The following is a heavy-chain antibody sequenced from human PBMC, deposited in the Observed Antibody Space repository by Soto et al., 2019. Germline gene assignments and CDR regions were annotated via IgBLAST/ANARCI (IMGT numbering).Heavy chain of an antibody. Sequence: ASVKVSCKASGYSFTKYHMHWVRQAPGQGLEWMGWINPGSGVTNQAQKFQGRVTMTRDTSITTTYMELNSLTSDDTAVYYCANGRCGTNCYTPDSWGQGNLVTVSS. CDR1: GYSFTKYH. CDR2: INPGSGVT. V-gene: IGHV1-2*02. J-gene: IGHJ4*02. CDR3: ANGRCGTNCYTPDS. D-gene: IGHD2-2*02.